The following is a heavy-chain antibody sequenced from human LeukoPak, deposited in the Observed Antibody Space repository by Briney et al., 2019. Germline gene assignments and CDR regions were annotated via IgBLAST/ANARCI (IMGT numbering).Heavy chain of an antibody. D-gene: IGHD4-11*01. CDR2: IYYSGST. V-gene: IGHV4-59*01. Sequence: PSETLSLTCTVPGGSISSYYWSWIRQPPGKGLEWIGYIYYSGSTNYNPSLKSRVTISVATSRNQFSLKLSSVTAAATAVYSCANLFMTKRGNWFDPWGQGTPVTVSS. CDR3: ANLFMTKRGNWFDP. CDR1: GGSISSYY. J-gene: IGHJ5*02.